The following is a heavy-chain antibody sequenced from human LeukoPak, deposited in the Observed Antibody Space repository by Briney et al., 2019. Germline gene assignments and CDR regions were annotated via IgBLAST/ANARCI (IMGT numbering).Heavy chain of an antibody. CDR3: ARHLGPRWYLIY. J-gene: IGHJ4*01. V-gene: IGHV4-4*09. CDR1: GGSISSYY. D-gene: IGHD6-13*01. Sequence: SETLSLTCTVSGGSISSYYWSWIRQPPGKRLEWIGYIYTSGSTNYNPSLKSRVTISVDTSKNQFSLKLRAVTAADTAVYYCARHLGPRWYLIYGGQGTLVTVSS. CDR2: IYTSGST.